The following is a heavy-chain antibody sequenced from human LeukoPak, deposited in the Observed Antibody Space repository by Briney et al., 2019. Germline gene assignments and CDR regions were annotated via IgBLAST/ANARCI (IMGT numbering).Heavy chain of an antibody. CDR2: INQGGSDK. D-gene: IGHD1-14*01. CDR1: GFTFSGHW. V-gene: IGHV3-7*01. CDR3: TRDRSRAEDD. Sequence: GGSLRLSCAASGFTFSGHWMSWVRQAPGKGLEWVANINQGGSDKYYVDSVKGRFTISRGNANNLLYLQMNSLRGEDTAVYYCTRDRSRAEDDWGQGTLVTVSS. J-gene: IGHJ4*02.